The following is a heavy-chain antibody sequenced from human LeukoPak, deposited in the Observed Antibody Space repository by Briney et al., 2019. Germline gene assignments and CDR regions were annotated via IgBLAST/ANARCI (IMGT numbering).Heavy chain of an antibody. Sequence: GGSLRLSCAASGFTFSSYSMTWVRQAPGKGLEWVSSISSSSSYIYYADSVKGRFTISRDNAKNSLYLQMNSLRAEDTAVYYCARAEYSSSWYNYYYYYYMDVWGKGTTVTVSS. CDR3: ARAEYSSSWYNYYYYYYMDV. V-gene: IGHV3-21*01. D-gene: IGHD6-13*01. CDR2: ISSSSSYI. CDR1: GFTFSSYS. J-gene: IGHJ6*03.